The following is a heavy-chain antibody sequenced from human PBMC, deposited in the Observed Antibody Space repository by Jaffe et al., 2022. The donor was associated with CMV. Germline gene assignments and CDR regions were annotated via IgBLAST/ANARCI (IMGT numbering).Heavy chain of an antibody. V-gene: IGHV1-2*02. D-gene: IGHD2-15*01. Sequence: QVQLVQSGAEVKKPGASVKVSCKASGYTFTGYYMHWVRQAPGQGLEWMGWINPNSGGTNYAQKFQGRVTMTRDTSISTAYMELSRLRSDDTAVYYCARTPPAYCSGGSCYASWGQGTLVTVSS. CDR2: INPNSGGT. CDR3: ARTPPAYCSGGSCYAS. CDR1: GYTFTGYY. J-gene: IGHJ5*02.